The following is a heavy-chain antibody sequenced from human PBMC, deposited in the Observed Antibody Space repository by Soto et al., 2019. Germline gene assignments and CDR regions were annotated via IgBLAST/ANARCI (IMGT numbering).Heavy chain of an antibody. CDR2: IIPIFGTA. Sequence: SVKVSCKASGGTFSSYAISWVRQAPGQGLEWMGGIIPIFGTANYAQKFQGRVTITADESTSTAYMELSSLRSEDTAVYYCARDKSGYYGSGSSPFHYWGQGTLVTVSS. J-gene: IGHJ4*02. V-gene: IGHV1-69*13. CDR1: GGTFSSYA. D-gene: IGHD3-10*01. CDR3: ARDKSGYYGSGSSPFHY.